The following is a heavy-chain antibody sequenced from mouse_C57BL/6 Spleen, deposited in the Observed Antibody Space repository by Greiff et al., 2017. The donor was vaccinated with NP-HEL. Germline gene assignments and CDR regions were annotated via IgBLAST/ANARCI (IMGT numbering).Heavy chain of an antibody. V-gene: IGHV3-6*01. CDR2: ISYDGSN. CDR1: GYSITSGYY. J-gene: IGHJ2*01. D-gene: IGHD1-1*01. Sequence: EVQRVESGPGLVKPSQSLSLPCSVTGYSITSGYYWNWIRQFPGNKLEWMGYISYDGSNNYNPSLKNRISITRDTSKNQFFLKLNSVTTEDTATYYCARDYYGSYYFDYWGQGTTLTVSS. CDR3: ARDYYGSYYFDY.